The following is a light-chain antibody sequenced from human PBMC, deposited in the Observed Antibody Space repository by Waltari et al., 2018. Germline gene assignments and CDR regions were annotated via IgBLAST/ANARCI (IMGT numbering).Light chain of an antibody. J-gene: IGKJ3*01. CDR3: QLYGSSPLFT. V-gene: IGKV3-20*01. CDR1: QSVSSSY. Sequence: EIVLTQSPGTLSLSTGERATLSCRASQSVSSSYLGWYQQKPGQAPRLLIYAASIMATGIPDRFSGGGSGTDVSLTISRLEPEDFALYYCQLYGSSPLFTFGPGTKVEIK. CDR2: AAS.